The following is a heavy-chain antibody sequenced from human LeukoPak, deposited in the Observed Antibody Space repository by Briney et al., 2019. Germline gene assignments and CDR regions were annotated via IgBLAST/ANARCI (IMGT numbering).Heavy chain of an antibody. CDR2: INSDGSST. D-gene: IGHD6-19*01. CDR3: ARVGAVAGAFDI. J-gene: IGHJ3*02. Sequence: GGSLRLSCAASGFTFSSYRMYWVRQAPGKGLVWVSRINSDGSSTTYADSVKGRFTISRDNAKNTLYLEMNSLRAEDTAVYYCARVGAVAGAFDIWGQGTVVTVSS. V-gene: IGHV3-74*01. CDR1: GFTFSSYR.